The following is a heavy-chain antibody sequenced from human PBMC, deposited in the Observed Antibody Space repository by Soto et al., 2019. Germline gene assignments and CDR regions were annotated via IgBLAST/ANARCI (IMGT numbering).Heavy chain of an antibody. CDR2: ISGGGGSV. V-gene: IGHV3-23*01. Sequence: GGSLRLSCAASGFIFSNYAMSWVRQAPGKGLEWVSGISGGGGSVYSADSMRGRFFISRDNSKNALYLQINSLRAEDTAVYHCAKDAPDGGMDVWGQGTTVTVSS. CDR1: GFIFSNYA. CDR3: AKDAPDGGMDV. J-gene: IGHJ6*02.